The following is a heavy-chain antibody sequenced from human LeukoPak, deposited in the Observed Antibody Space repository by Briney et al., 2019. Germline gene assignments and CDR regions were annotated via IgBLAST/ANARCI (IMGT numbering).Heavy chain of an antibody. V-gene: IGHV3-21*01. D-gene: IGHD5-18*01. J-gene: IGHJ4*02. CDR3: ARDEEDTAMVTRYFDY. CDR1: GFTFSSYS. CDR2: ISSSGSYI. Sequence: GGSLRLSCAASGFTFSSYSMNWVRQAPGKGLEWVSSISSSGSYIYYADSVKGRFTISRDNAKNSLYLQMNSLRAEDTAVYYCARDEEDTAMVTRYFDYWGQGTLVTVSS.